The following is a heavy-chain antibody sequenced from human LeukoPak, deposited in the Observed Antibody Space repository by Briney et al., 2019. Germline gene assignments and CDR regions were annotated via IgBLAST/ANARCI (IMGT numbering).Heavy chain of an antibody. Sequence: SETLSPTCAVYGGSFSGYYWSWMRQPPGKGLEWIGEINHSGSTNYNPSLKSRVTISVDTSKNQFSLKLSSVTAADTAVYYCARKLRYYDSRLDYWGQGTLVTVSS. CDR2: INHSGST. CDR1: GGSFSGYY. J-gene: IGHJ4*02. CDR3: ARKLRYYDSRLDY. D-gene: IGHD3-22*01. V-gene: IGHV4-34*01.